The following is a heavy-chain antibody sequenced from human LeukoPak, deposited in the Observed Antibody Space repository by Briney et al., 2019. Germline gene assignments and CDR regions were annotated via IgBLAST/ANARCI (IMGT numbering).Heavy chain of an antibody. V-gene: IGHV3-21*01. J-gene: IGHJ4*02. D-gene: IGHD3-10*01. CDR2: ISSSSSYI. Sequence: PGGSLRLSCAASGFIFSSYTMNWVRQAPGKGLEWVSSISSSSSYIYYADSVKGRFTISRDNAKNSLYLQMNSLRAEDTAVYYCARDGGGSGSADNWGQGTLVTVSS. CDR1: GFIFSSYT. CDR3: ARDGGGSGSADN.